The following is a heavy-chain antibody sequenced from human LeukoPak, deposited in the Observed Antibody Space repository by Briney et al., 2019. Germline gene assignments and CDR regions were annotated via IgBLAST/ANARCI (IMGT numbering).Heavy chain of an antibody. D-gene: IGHD6-13*01. CDR2: INWKSNNI. Sequence: PGGSLRLSCAASGFTFGDYAMHWVRQAPGKGLEWASGINWKSNNIGYADSVKGRFTISRDNAKNSLYLQMNSLRTEDTALYYCARDRAGYFYAMDVWGQGTSVTVSS. CDR1: GFTFGDYA. V-gene: IGHV3-9*01. J-gene: IGHJ6*02. CDR3: ARDRAGYFYAMDV.